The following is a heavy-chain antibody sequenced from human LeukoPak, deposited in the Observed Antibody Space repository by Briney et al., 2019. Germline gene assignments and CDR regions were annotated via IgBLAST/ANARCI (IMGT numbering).Heavy chain of an antibody. J-gene: IGHJ4*02. Sequence: ASVKVSCKASGYTFASYYIHWVRQAPGQGLEWMGIIYPGGGSTSYAQKFQGRVTMTRDTSISTAYMELSRLRSDDTAMYYCARSSGWKYNIDYWGQGTLVTVSS. CDR2: IYPGGGST. D-gene: IGHD6-19*01. CDR3: ARSSGWKYNIDY. V-gene: IGHV1-46*01. CDR1: GYTFASYY.